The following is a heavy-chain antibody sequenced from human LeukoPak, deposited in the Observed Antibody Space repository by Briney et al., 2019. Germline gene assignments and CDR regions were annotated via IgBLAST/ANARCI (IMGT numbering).Heavy chain of an antibody. CDR2: ISAYNGNT. V-gene: IGHV1-18*01. CDR1: GYTFTSYG. J-gene: IGHJ6*02. CDR3: ARDSPIVVVPAAIQDNYYYYGMDV. D-gene: IGHD2-2*01. Sequence: ASVTVSCKASGYTFTSYGISWVRQAPGQGLEWMGWISAYNGNTNYAQKLQGRVTMTTDTSTSTAYMELRSLRSDDTAVYYCARDSPIVVVPAAIQDNYYYYGMDVWGQGTTVTVSS.